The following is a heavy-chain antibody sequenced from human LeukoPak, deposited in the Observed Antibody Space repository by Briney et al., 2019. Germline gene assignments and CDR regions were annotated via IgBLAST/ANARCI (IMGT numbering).Heavy chain of an antibody. CDR3: ARAQGLHFDIDY. V-gene: IGHV3-7*03. D-gene: IGHD3-9*01. Sequence: TGGSLRLSCAASGFTFGSYWMSWVRQAPGKGLEWVANIKQDGSEKYYVDSVKGRFTISRDNAKNSLYLQMSSLRSDDTAVYYCARAQGLHFDIDYWGQGTLVTVSS. J-gene: IGHJ4*02. CDR1: GFTFGSYW. CDR2: IKQDGSEK.